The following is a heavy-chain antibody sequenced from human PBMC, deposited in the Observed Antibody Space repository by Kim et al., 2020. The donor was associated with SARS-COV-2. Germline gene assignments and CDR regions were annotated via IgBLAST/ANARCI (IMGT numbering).Heavy chain of an antibody. Sequence: ASVKVSCKASGYTFTSYAMNWVRQAPGQGLEWMGWINTNTGNPTYAQGFTGRFVFSLDTSVSTAYLQISSLKAEDTAVYYCARGLLLDYGDQPDSYYYYYGMDVWGQGTTVTVSS. D-gene: IGHD4-17*01. CDR1: GYTFTSYA. CDR2: INTNTGNP. V-gene: IGHV7-4-1*02. CDR3: ARGLLLDYGDQPDSYYYYYGMDV. J-gene: IGHJ6*02.